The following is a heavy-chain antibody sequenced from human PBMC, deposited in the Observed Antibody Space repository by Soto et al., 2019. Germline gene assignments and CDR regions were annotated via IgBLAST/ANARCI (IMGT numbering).Heavy chain of an antibody. Sequence: EVQLVQSGAEVKKPGESLRISCKGSGYSFTNYWINWVRQMPGKGLEWMGRVDPSDSNSNYSPSFQGHVTISADKSTVTASLQGSSLKASDTAMYYCAGVLYSSSPFDYGGQGTVVTVSS. CDR3: AGVLYSSSPFDY. D-gene: IGHD6-6*01. CDR2: VDPSDSNS. CDR1: GYSFTNYW. J-gene: IGHJ4*02. V-gene: IGHV5-10-1*03.